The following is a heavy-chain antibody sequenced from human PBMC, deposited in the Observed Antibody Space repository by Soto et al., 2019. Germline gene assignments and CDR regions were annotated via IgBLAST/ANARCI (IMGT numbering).Heavy chain of an antibody. CDR1: GFTFSSNA. J-gene: IGHJ4*02. D-gene: IGHD3-22*01. V-gene: IGHV3-23*01. CDR3: AKNSVTPAQDSSGYYYAFDY. Sequence: GGSLRLSCAASGFTFSSNAMSWARQAPGKGLDWVSGISGSGGSTYYADSVKGRFTISRDNSKNTLYLQMNSLRAEDAAVYYCAKNSVTPAQDSSGYYYAFDYWGQGTLVTVSS. CDR2: ISGSGGST.